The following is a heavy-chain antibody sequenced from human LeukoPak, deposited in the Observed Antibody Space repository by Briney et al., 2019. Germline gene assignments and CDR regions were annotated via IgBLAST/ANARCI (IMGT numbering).Heavy chain of an antibody. J-gene: IGHJ4*02. V-gene: IGHV1-46*01. CDR1: GYTFTSYY. CDR3: AREFHGGYFDY. Sequence: ASVKVSCKASGYTFTSYYIHWVRQAPGQGLEWMGIIYPSAGRADYAQKFQGRVTMTCDTSTSTVYMELRSLASEDTAMYYCAREFHGGYFDYWGQGTLVTVSS. CDR2: IYPSAGRA. D-gene: IGHD3-16*01.